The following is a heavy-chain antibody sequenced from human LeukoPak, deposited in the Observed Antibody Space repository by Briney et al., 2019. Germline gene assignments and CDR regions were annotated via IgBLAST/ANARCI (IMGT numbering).Heavy chain of an antibody. CDR3: ARRIVGTTHDAFDI. V-gene: IGHV4-59*08. Sequence: SETLSLTCTVSGGTISRYYWSWIRQPPGKGLEWIAYIDYSGSTNYNPSLKSRLTISLDASKNQFSLKLSSVTAADTAVYYCARRIVGTTHDAFDIWGQGTLVTVSS. D-gene: IGHD1-26*01. CDR2: IDYSGST. CDR1: GGTISRYY. J-gene: IGHJ3*02.